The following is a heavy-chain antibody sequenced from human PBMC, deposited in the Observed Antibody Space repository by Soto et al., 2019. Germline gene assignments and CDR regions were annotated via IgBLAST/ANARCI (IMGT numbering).Heavy chain of an antibody. D-gene: IGHD3-16*02. CDR3: ARLRSYTYVWRSYRLLRY. J-gene: IGHJ4*02. CDR2: IYYSGST. CDR1: GGSISSSSYY. V-gene: IGHV4-39*01. Sequence: QLQLQESGPGLVKPSETLSLTCTVYGGSISSSSYYWGWIRQPPGKGLEWIGSIYYSGSTYYNPSLKSRVTISVDTSKNPFSLKLSSVTAADTAVYYCARLRSYTYVWRSYRLLRYWGQGTLVTVSP.